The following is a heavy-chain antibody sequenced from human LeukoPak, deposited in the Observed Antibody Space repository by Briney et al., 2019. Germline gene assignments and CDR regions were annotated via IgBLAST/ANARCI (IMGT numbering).Heavy chain of an antibody. CDR3: ARDSAGNDY. Sequence: GWSLRLSCATSGFTFSTEWMSWVRHAPVKVLEWVANIKQDGSEKYYVDSVKGRFTISRDNAKNSLYLQMNSLRAEDTAMYYCARDSAGNDYWGQGTLVTVSS. CDR2: IKQDGSEK. CDR1: GFTFSTEW. D-gene: IGHD6-13*01. J-gene: IGHJ4*02. V-gene: IGHV3-7*01.